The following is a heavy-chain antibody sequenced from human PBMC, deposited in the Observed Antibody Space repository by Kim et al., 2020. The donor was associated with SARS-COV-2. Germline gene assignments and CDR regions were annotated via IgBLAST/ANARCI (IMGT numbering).Heavy chain of an antibody. CDR3: GRGDSADYIGWFYS. CDR2: ISYDGSDK. D-gene: IGHD4-4*01. J-gene: IGHJ5*02. V-gene: IGHV3-30*04. CDR1: GFTFNIYS. Sequence: GGSLRLSCAASGFTFNIYSIHWVRQAPGKGLEWVAVISYDGSDKYYADSVKGRFTISRDNSNNTLYLQMNSLRAEDTVLYYGGRGDSADYIGWFYSWRQG.